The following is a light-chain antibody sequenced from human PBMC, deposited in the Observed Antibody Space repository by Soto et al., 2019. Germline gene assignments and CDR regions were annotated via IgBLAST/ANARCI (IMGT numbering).Light chain of an antibody. CDR2: GAS. CDR1: QSVSGSY. Sequence: EIVLTQSPGTLSLSPVERATLSCRASQSVSGSYLAWYQQKPGQAPRLLIYGASSRATGIPDRFSGSGSGTDFTLTISRLEPEDFAVYYCQQYGTSPRTFGQGTKVDIK. V-gene: IGKV3-20*01. CDR3: QQYGTSPRT. J-gene: IGKJ1*01.